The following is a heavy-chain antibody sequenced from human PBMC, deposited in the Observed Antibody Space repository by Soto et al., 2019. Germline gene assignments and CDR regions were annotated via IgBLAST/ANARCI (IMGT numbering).Heavy chain of an antibody. CDR1: GGTFSSYA. CDR3: ARDIELEPPYGMDV. J-gene: IGHJ6*01. D-gene: IGHD1-1*01. Sequence: GASVKVSCKASGGTFSSYAISWVRQAPGQGLEWMGGIIPIFGTANYAQKFQGRVTITADESTSTAYMELSSLRSEDTAVYYCARDIELEPPYGMDVWGQGTTVTVSS. CDR2: IIPIFGTA. V-gene: IGHV1-69*13.